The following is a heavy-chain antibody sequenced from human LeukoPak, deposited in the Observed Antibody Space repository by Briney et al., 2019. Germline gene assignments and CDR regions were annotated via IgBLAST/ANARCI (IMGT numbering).Heavy chain of an antibody. CDR1: GFTFSRYW. J-gene: IGHJ4*02. D-gene: IGHD1/OR15-1a*01. V-gene: IGHV3-7*01. CDR2: IKQDGSES. CDR3: ARGGRTMNDY. Sequence: GGSLRLSCTASGFTFSRYWMTWVRQAPGKGLEWVANIKQDGSESYYVDSVKGRFTVSRDNAKNSLYLQMNSLRAEDTAVYYCARGGRTMNDYWGQGSLVTVSS.